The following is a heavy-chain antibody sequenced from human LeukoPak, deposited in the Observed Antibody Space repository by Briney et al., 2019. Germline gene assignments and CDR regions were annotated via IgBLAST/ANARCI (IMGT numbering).Heavy chain of an antibody. CDR2: ISYDGSNK. D-gene: IGHD7-27*01. J-gene: IGHJ4*02. Sequence: GGSLRLSCAVSGFTFDSYGMHWVRQAPGKGLEWVAVISYDGSNKYYADSVKGRFTISRDNSKNTLYLQMNSLTVEDTAVYYCARGGWGIYYFDYWGQGILVTVSS. V-gene: IGHV3-30*03. CDR3: ARGGWGIYYFDY. CDR1: GFTFDSYG.